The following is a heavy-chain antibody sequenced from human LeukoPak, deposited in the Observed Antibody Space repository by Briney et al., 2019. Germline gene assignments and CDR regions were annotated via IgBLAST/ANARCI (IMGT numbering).Heavy chain of an antibody. CDR2: IRSKTYGGTT. D-gene: IGHD3-3*01. J-gene: IGHJ4*02. Sequence: GSLRLSCTAAGFTFGDYAMTWVRQAPGKGLEWVGFIRSKTYGGTTEYAASVKGRFTISRDDSKSIAYLQMNSLKTEDTAVYYCTRTFGVVNNFDYWGQGTLVTVSS. CDR3: TRTFGVVNNFDY. V-gene: IGHV3-49*04. CDR1: GFTFGDYA.